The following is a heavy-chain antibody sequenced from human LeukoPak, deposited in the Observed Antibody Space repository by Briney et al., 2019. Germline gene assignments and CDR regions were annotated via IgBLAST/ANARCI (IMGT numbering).Heavy chain of an antibody. CDR2: INPSSGGT. CDR1: GYTFTDYY. Sequence: ASVKVSCKASGYTFTDYYMHWLRQAPGQGLEWMGWINPSSGGTNYAQNFQGRVTMTRDTSISTAYMELSRLRSDDTAVYYCASPHAYYYSYFDYWGQGTLVTVSS. V-gene: IGHV1-2*02. CDR3: ASPHAYYYSYFDY. D-gene: IGHD3-10*01. J-gene: IGHJ4*02.